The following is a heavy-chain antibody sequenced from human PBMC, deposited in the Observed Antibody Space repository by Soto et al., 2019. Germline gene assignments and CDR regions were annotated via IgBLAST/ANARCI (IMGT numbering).Heavy chain of an antibody. CDR1: GYTFTSYG. V-gene: IGHV1-18*01. CDR2: ISAYNGNT. J-gene: IGHJ4*02. CDR3: ASGAALRGIATD. D-gene: IGHD6-13*01. Sequence: ASVKVSCKASGYTFTSYGISWVRQAPGQRLEWMGWISAYNGNTNYAQKLQGRVTMTTDTSTSTAYMELRSLRFDDTAVYYCASGAALRGIATDWGQGTLVTVSS.